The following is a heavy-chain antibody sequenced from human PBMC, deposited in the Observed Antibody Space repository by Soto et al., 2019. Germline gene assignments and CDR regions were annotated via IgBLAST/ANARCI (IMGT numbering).Heavy chain of an antibody. CDR3: ARGVTMVRGVIHTPYFDY. V-gene: IGHV4-31*03. J-gene: IGHJ4*02. CDR2: IYYSGST. CDR1: GGSISSGGYY. Sequence: QVQLQESGPGLVKPSQTLSLTCTVSGGSISSGGYYWSWIRQHPGKGLEWIGYIYYSGSTYYNPSLDRRVTIRVDTSKNQFSLKLSSVTAADTAVYYCARGVTMVRGVIHTPYFDYWGQGTLVTVSS. D-gene: IGHD3-10*01.